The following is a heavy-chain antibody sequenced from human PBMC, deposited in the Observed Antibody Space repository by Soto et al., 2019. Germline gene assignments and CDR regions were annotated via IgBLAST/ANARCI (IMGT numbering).Heavy chain of an antibody. Sequence: QVQLQQWGAGLLKPSETLSLTCAVYGGSFSGYYWSWIRQPPGKGLEWIGEINHSGSTNYNPSLKSRVTISVDPSKNQFSLKLSSVTAADTAVYYCARSYDSSGGQDLFFDIWGQGTMVTVSS. V-gene: IGHV4-34*01. CDR3: ARSYDSSGGQDLFFDI. CDR1: GGSFSGYY. J-gene: IGHJ3*02. D-gene: IGHD3-22*01. CDR2: INHSGST.